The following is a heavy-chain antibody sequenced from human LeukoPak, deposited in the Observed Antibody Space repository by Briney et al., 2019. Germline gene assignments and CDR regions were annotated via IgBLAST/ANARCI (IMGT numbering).Heavy chain of an antibody. D-gene: IGHD5-24*01. CDR2: IKQDGSEK. Sequence: GGSLRLSCAASGFTFSSYWMSWVRQAPGKGLEWVANIKQDGSEKYYVDSVKGRFTISRDNAKNSLYLQMNSLRAEDTAVYYCARTASGGWLQFYYYYYYMDVWGKGTTVTISS. J-gene: IGHJ6*03. V-gene: IGHV3-7*01. CDR3: ARTASGGWLQFYYYYYYMDV. CDR1: GFTFSSYW.